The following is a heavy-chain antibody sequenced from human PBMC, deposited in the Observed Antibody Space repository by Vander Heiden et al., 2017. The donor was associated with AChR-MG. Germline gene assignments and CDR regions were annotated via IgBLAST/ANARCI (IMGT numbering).Heavy chain of an antibody. CDR3: ARGLPSFASSWSWYFDK. CDR2: ISSTGKTI. Sequence: EVQLVESGGGLVQSGGSLRISCAGSGLTFRSYEMSWVRQAQGKGLEWISYISSTGKTIYYADSVKGRFTISRDNAKNSIYLQMNSLRAEDTAVYYCARGLPSFASSWSWYFDKWGRGTLVTVSS. J-gene: IGHJ4*02. V-gene: IGHV3-48*03. CDR1: GLTFRSYE. D-gene: IGHD6-13*01.